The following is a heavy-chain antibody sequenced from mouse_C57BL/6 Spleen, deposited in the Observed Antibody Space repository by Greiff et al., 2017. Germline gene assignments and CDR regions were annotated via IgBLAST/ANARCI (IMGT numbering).Heavy chain of an antibody. D-gene: IGHD1-1*01. CDR3: ARSGYYGSRPLDY. V-gene: IGHV1-53*01. Sequence: QVHVKQPGTELVKPGASVKLSCKASGYTFTSYWMHWVKQRPGQGLEWIGNINPSNGGTNYNEKFKSKATLTVDKSSSTAYMQLSSLTSEDSAVYYCARSGYYGSRPLDYWGQGTTLTVSS. CDR1: GYTFTSYW. J-gene: IGHJ2*01. CDR2: INPSNGGT.